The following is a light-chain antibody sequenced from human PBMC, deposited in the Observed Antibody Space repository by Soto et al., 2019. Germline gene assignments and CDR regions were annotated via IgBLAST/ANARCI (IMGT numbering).Light chain of an antibody. Sequence: QSVLTQPASVSGSPGQSITISCTGTSSDVGGYNYVSWYQQHPGKAPKLMIYDVSNRPSGVSNRFSGSKSGNTASLTISGLQAEDVADYYCSSYTSSSTQVVFGGGTKLTVL. CDR2: DVS. V-gene: IGLV2-14*01. CDR1: SSDVGGYNY. J-gene: IGLJ2*01. CDR3: SSYTSSSTQVV.